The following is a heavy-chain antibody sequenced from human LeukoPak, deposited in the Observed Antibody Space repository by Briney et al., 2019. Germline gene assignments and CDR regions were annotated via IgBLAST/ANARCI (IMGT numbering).Heavy chain of an antibody. CDR1: GFTFSDYY. CDR3: AKGSATWGFDS. D-gene: IGHD3-16*01. Sequence: GGSLRLSCAASGFTFSDYYMSWIRQAPGKGLEWVAFIFYEESKKSYSDSVKGRFTISRDISKSTLYLQMNGLRAEDTAVYYCAKGSATWGFDSWGQGTLVTVSS. V-gene: IGHV3-30*02. CDR2: IFYEESKK. J-gene: IGHJ4*02.